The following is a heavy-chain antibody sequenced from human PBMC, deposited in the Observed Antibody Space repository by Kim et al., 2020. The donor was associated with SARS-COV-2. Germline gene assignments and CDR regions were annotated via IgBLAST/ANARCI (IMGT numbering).Heavy chain of an antibody. Sequence: SETLSLTCTVSGGSISSYYWSWIRQPAGKGLEWIGRIYTSGSTNYNPSLKSRVTMSVDTSKNQFSLKLSSVTAADTAVYYCGRTAVLQDGYYFDYWGQGTLVTVSS. V-gene: IGHV4-4*07. CDR1: GGSISSYY. CDR2: IYTSGST. D-gene: IGHD6-19*01. CDR3: GRTAVLQDGYYFDY. J-gene: IGHJ4*02.